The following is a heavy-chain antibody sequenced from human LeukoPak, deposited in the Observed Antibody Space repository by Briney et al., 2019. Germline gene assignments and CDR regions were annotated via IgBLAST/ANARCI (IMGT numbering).Heavy chain of an antibody. Sequence: PGGSLRLSCAASGFTVSSNYMSWVRQAPGKGLEWVSVIYSGGSTYYADSVKGRFTISRDNSKNTLYLQMISLRAEDTAVYYCARDWDPYYYDSSGYRDWGQGTLVTVSS. V-gene: IGHV3-53*01. J-gene: IGHJ4*02. D-gene: IGHD3-22*01. CDR1: GFTVSSNY. CDR3: ARDWDPYYYDSSGYRD. CDR2: IYSGGST.